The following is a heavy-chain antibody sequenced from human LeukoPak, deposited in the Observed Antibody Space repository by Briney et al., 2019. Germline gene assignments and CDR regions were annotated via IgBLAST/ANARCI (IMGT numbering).Heavy chain of an antibody. Sequence: ASVKVSCKASGYTFTSYGISWVRQAPGQGLEWMGWISAYNGNTNYAQKLQGRVTITTDPSTSTAYIELRSPGCHDPAVYYCARIGDGSYLPGFDYWGQGTLVTVSS. CDR1: GYTFTSYG. J-gene: IGHJ4*02. V-gene: IGHV1-18*01. CDR2: ISAYNGNT. D-gene: IGHD1-26*01. CDR3: ARIGDGSYLPGFDY.